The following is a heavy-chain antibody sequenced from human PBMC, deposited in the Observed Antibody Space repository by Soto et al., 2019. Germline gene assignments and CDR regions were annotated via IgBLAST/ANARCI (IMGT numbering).Heavy chain of an antibody. D-gene: IGHD3-10*01. J-gene: IGHJ5*01. CDR2: INSDGST. Sequence: GGSLRLSCAASGFIFGNIWMHWVRQAPGKGLVWVSRINSDGSTSYADFVKGRLTISRDNAKNTVYLQMNSLRAEDTAVYYCARGLYREYGHDSWGQGSLVTVSS. V-gene: IGHV3-74*01. CDR1: GFIFGNIW. CDR3: ARGLYREYGHDS.